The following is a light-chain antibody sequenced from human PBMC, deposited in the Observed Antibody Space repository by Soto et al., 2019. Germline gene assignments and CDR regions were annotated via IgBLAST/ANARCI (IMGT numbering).Light chain of an antibody. V-gene: IGLV1-44*01. CDR1: NSNIGSNT. J-gene: IGLJ2*01. CDR3: AAWDDSLNGPV. Sequence: QSVLTHPPSASGTPGQRVTISCSGSNSNIGSNTVNWYQQLPGTAPKLLITTNNQRPSGVPDRFSGSKSGTSASLAISGLQSEDEADYYCAAWDDSLNGPVFGGGTKLTVL. CDR2: TNN.